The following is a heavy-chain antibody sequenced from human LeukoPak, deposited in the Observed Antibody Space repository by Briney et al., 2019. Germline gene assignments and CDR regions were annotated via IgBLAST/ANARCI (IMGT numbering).Heavy chain of an antibody. CDR3: ARGIRGYLNY. J-gene: IGHJ4*02. V-gene: IGHV4-61*02. CDR2: IYASGST. Sequence: SETLSLTCAVSGGSISSGGNYWSWIRQPAGKGLEYIGRIYASGSTNYNPSLKSRVTISVDTSKNQFSLKLSSVTAADTAVYYCARGIRGYLNYWGQGTLVTVSS. D-gene: IGHD5-12*01. CDR1: GGSISSGGNY.